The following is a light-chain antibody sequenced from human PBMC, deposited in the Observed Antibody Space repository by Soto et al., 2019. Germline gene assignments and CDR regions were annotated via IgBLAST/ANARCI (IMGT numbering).Light chain of an antibody. CDR1: QSLLYSSDNKNY. V-gene: IGKV4-1*01. CDR2: WAS. Sequence: DIVMTQSPDSLAVSLGERATIICKSSQSLLYSSDNKNYLAWYQQRPGQPPKLLIYWASTRESGVPDRFSGSGSGTDFTLTISSLQAEDVAVYYCQQYYSTPRAFGQGTKVEIK. J-gene: IGKJ1*01. CDR3: QQYYSTPRA.